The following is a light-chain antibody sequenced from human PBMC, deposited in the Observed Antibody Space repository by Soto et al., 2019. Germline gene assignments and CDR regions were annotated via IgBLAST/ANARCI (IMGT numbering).Light chain of an antibody. CDR3: QQRTNWPQT. Sequence: EIVLTQSPGTLSLSPGERATLSCRASQSFSSGYLAWYQQKPGQAPRLLIYGASNRATGIPARFFGSGSGTDFTLTISSLEPEDFAVYYCQQRTNWPQTFGQGSRVEIK. J-gene: IGKJ1*01. CDR1: QSFSSGY. V-gene: IGKV3-11*01. CDR2: GAS.